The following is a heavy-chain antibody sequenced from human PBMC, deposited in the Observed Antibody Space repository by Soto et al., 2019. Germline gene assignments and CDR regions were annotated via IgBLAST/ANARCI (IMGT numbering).Heavy chain of an antibody. CDR1: GYTFTTYA. D-gene: IGHD3-9*01. V-gene: IGHV1-3*01. Sequence: ASVKVSCKASGYTFTTYAIHWVRQAPGQRLEWMGWINAGNGNIKYSQKFQGRVTITRDTSASTAYMELSSLRSEDTAVYYCARDDYDLLTGYSTPHVAGWGKGTTVNVAS. CDR3: ARDDYDLLTGYSTPHVAG. J-gene: IGHJ6*03. CDR2: INAGNGNI.